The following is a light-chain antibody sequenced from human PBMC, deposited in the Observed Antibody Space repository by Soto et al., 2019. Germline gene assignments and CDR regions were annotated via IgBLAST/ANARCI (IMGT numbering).Light chain of an antibody. CDR3: PQRDNWPWT. V-gene: IGKV3-11*01. J-gene: IGKJ4*01. Sequence: EIALTQSPATLSLSPGERATLSCRASHSVSSYLAWYQQKPGRAPRLLIYDTSKRATGIPARFSGSGSGTDFTLTTSSLEPEDFAVYYCPQRDNWPWTFGGGTKVEIK. CDR1: HSVSSY. CDR2: DTS.